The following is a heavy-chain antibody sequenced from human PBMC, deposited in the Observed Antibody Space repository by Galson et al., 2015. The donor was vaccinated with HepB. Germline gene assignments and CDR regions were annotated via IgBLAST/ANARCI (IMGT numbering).Heavy chain of an antibody. Sequence: FSSYSMNWVRQAPGKGLEWVSSISSSSSYTYYADSVKGRFAISRDNSRNTLYLHMNILGAEDTAVYYCAKCPAPNYCFHMDVWGQGTTVTVSS. J-gene: IGHJ6*02. CDR2: ISSSSSYT. CDR3: AKCPAPNYCFHMDV. V-gene: IGHV3-21*04. CDR1: FSSYS. D-gene: IGHD2-21*02.